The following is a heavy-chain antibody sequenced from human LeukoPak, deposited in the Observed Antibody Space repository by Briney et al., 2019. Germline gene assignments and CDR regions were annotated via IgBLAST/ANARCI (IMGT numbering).Heavy chain of an antibody. CDR2: ISSSSSYI. V-gene: IGHV3-21*01. CDR3: ARGRAYYDFWSGYYEPAPDAFDI. D-gene: IGHD3-3*01. CDR1: GFTFSSYS. J-gene: IGHJ3*02. Sequence: PGGSLRLSCAASGFTFSSYSMNWVRQAPGKGLEWVSSISSSSSYIYYADSVKGRFTISRDNAKNSLYLQMNSLRAEDTAVYYCARGRAYYDFWSGYYEPAPDAFDIWGQGTMVTVSS.